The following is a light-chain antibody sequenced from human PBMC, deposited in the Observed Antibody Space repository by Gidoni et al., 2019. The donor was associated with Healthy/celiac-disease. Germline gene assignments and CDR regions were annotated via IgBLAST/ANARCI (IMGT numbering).Light chain of an antibody. CDR3: QQSYSTPWT. Sequence: QSPSSLSASVGDRVTITCRASQSISSYLNWYQQKPGKAPKLLFYAASSLQSGVPSRFSGSGSGTDFTLTISILQPEDFATYYCQQSYSTPWTFGQGTKVEIK. CDR1: QSISSY. V-gene: IGKV1-39*01. CDR2: AAS. J-gene: IGKJ1*01.